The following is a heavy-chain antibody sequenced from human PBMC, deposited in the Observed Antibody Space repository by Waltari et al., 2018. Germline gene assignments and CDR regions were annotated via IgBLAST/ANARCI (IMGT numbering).Heavy chain of an antibody. Sequence: EVQLVESGGGLVQPGGSWKLSGAPSGLPFSRQGANGVRQAPGKGLEWVSHIGPGGSNIGYADSVKGRITISRDNAQNSLYLIINSLTDEDTAVYYCARDQDWAFDYWGRGTLVTVSS. V-gene: IGHV3-48*02. CDR1: GLPFSRQG. J-gene: IGHJ4*02. CDR3: ARDQDWAFDY. CDR2: IGPGGSNI. D-gene: IGHD2-21*01.